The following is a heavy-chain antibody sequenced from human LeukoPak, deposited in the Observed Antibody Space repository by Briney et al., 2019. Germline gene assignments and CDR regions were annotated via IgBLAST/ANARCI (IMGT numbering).Heavy chain of an antibody. Sequence: PGGSLRLSCAASGFIFSAYSMNWVRQAPGKGLEWVSSISAGSAYIYYADSVKSRFSISRDNAKNSLYLQMNSLRAEDTAVYYCARVRSDYDILTGYYHYSGMDVWGQGTTVTVSS. J-gene: IGHJ6*02. V-gene: IGHV3-21*01. CDR3: ARVRSDYDILTGYYHYSGMDV. CDR2: ISAGSAYI. D-gene: IGHD3-9*01. CDR1: GFIFSAYS.